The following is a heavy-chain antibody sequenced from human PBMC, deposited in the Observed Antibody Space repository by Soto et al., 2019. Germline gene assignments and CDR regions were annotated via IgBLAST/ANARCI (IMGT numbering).Heavy chain of an antibody. D-gene: IGHD1-26*01. J-gene: IGHJ6*02. V-gene: IGHV5-10-1*01. Sequence: PGESLKISCKGSGYSFTSYWISWVRQMPGKGLEWMGRIDPSDSYTNYSPSFQGHVTISADKSISTAYLQWSSLRASDTAMYYCARHEFGAYSGGGMDVWGQGTTVTVSS. CDR1: GYSFTSYW. CDR2: IDPSDSYT. CDR3: ARHEFGAYSGGGMDV.